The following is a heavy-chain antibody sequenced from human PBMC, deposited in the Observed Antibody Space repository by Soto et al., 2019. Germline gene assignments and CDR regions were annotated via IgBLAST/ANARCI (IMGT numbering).Heavy chain of an antibody. J-gene: IGHJ4*02. CDR3: ARGSGKGSGWRSYFDY. V-gene: IGHV1-46*01. D-gene: IGHD6-19*01. Sequence: QVQLVQSGAEVKKPGASVKVSCKASGYTFTSYYMHWVRQAPGQGLEWMGIINPGGGSTSYAQKFQGRVTMSRKTSTSTVYMELSSLRSEDTAVYYCARGSGKGSGWRSYFDYWGQGTLVTVSS. CDR1: GYTFTSYY. CDR2: INPGGGST.